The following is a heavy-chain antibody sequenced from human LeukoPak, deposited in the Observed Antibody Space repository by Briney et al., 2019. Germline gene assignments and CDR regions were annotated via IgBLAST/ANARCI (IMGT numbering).Heavy chain of an antibody. V-gene: IGHV3-30*18. CDR2: ISYDGSTK. Sequence: GGSLRLSCAASGFTFSSYGMRWVRQAPGKGLEWVAVISYDGSTKYYADSVRGRFTISRDNSTHTLYLQMNRLRAPDTAVYYCAESVTLYDMQRGDWFAPWGQGTLVTASS. CDR1: GFTFSSYG. CDR3: AESVTLYDMQRGDWFAP. J-gene: IGHJ5*02. D-gene: IGHD3-9*01.